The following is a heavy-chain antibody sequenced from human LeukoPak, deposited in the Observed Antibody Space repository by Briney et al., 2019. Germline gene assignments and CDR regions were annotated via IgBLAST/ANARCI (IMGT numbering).Heavy chain of an antibody. CDR2: IFYTGTT. J-gene: IGHJ4*02. Sequence: SETLSLTCTVSGVSFSSSRYYWGWIRRPPGKGLEWIGSIFYTGTTYYNPSLKSRVTISVDTSKSQFSLKLTSVTAADTAVYYCAREGGFYRPLDYSGQGTLVTVSS. V-gene: IGHV4-39*02. CDR3: AREGGFYRPLDY. CDR1: GVSFSSSRYY. D-gene: IGHD3-3*01.